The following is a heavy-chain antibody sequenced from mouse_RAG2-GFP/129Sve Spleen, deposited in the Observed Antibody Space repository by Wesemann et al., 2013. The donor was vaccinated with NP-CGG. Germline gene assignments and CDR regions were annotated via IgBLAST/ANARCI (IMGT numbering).Heavy chain of an antibody. D-gene: IGHD2-12*01. V-gene: IGHV3-8*02. J-gene: IGHJ4*01. CDR2: ISYSGST. CDR3: ARWSYDVDAMDY. Sequence: EYAGYISYSGSTYYNPSLKSRISITRDTSKNQYYLQLNSVTTEDTATYYCARWSYDVDAMDYWGQGTSVTVSS.